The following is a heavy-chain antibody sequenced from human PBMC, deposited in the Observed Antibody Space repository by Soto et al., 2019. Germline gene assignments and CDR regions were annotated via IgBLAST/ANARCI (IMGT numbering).Heavy chain of an antibody. Sequence: EVQLVESGGGLVKPGGSLRLSCAGSGFTFSNVWMNWVRQAPGKGLEWVGRIKSETDGGTIDYAAPVKGRFTISRDDSNNTLYRQMNSLKTEDTATYYCTPLALKDNSDWDPVSDGGQGTRVTVSS. CDR3: TPLALKDNSDWDPVSD. D-gene: IGHD6-19*01. J-gene: IGHJ4*02. V-gene: IGHV3-15*07. CDR1: GFTFSNVW. CDR2: IKSETDGGTI.